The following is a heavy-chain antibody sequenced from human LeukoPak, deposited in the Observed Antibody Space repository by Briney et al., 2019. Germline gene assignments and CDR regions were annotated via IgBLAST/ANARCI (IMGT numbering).Heavy chain of an antibody. D-gene: IGHD3-9*01. CDR2: ISGSGGST. CDR1: GFTFSSYA. V-gene: IGHV3-23*01. J-gene: IGHJ5*02. CDR3: AKPYSGTILTGWFDP. Sequence: PGGSLRLSCAASGFTFSSYAMTWVRQAPGKGLEWVSIISGSGGSTSYAYSVKGRFTISRDNSKNTLYLQMNSLRADDTALYYCAKPYSGTILTGWFDPWGQGTLVTVSS.